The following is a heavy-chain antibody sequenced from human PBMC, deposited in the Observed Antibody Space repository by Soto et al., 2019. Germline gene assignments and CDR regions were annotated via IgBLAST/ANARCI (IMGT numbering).Heavy chain of an antibody. CDR3: ARETAVGLSDLLARSRVDYYYMDL. V-gene: IGHV1-8*01. CDR1: GNFFLAYK. D-gene: IGHD3-9*01. CDR2: MDPKNGDA. Sequence: QVQLVQSGAEVKKPGASMRVSCKASGNFFLAYKFNWVRQVPGQGLEWMGWMDPKNGDADYSQKFQSRVSMTGNTSIGSVYLELGSLRPDDTYIYYCARETAVGLSDLLARSRVDYYYMDLWGEGNKDIGSS. J-gene: IGHJ6*03.